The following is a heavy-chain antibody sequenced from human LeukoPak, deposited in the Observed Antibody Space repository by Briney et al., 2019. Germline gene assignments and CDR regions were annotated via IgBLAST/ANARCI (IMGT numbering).Heavy chain of an antibody. D-gene: IGHD6-19*01. CDR1: GFIFRSYG. Sequence: PGGSLRLSCATSGFIFRSYGMHWVRQAPGKGLEWVAFIRYSGDDQYYADSVKGRFTISRDNSKSTLYLQMNSLRGEDTAVYYCARDGTPSYTSGWVYMDAWGKGTTVTISS. V-gene: IGHV3-30*02. CDR2: IRYSGDDQ. CDR3: ARDGTPSYTSGWVYMDA. J-gene: IGHJ6*04.